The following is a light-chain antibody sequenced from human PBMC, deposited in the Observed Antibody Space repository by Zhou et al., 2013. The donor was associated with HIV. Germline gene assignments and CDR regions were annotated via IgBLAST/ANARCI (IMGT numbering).Light chain of an antibody. Sequence: EIVLTQSPATLSLSPGERATVSCRTSQTINSNSFVWYQQKPGQAPRLLIYGASSRAAGIPDRFSGSGSGTDFTLTISRVEPEDFAVYYCQHYYSYPFTFGPGTKVDIK. V-gene: IGKV3-20*01. CDR2: GAS. J-gene: IGKJ3*01. CDR1: QTINSNS. CDR3: QHYYSYPFT.